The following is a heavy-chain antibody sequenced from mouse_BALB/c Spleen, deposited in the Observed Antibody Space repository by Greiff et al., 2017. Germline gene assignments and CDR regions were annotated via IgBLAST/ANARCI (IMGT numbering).Heavy chain of an antibody. CDR2: ISNGGGST. J-gene: IGHJ2*01. CDR1: GFTFSSYT. CDR3: ARHLLYGNPFDY. D-gene: IGHD2-1*01. V-gene: IGHV5-12-2*01. Sequence: DVKLQESGGGLVQPGGSLKLSCAASGFTFSSYTMSWVRQTPEKRLEWVAYISNGGGSTYYPDTVKGRFTISRDNAKNTLYLQMSSLKSEDTAMYYCARHLLYGNPFDYWGQGTTLTVSS.